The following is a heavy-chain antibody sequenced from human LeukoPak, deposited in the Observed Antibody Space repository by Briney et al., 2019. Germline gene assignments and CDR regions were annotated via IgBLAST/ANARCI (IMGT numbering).Heavy chain of an antibody. CDR3: QSRYLEWLLEY. D-gene: IGHD3-3*01. V-gene: IGHV4-39*01. CDR2: IHYSGST. CDR1: GDSISSSTYH. Sequence: PSETLSLTCTVSGDSISSSTYHWGWIRQPPGKGLECIASIHYSGSTYYNPSLESRVTISVDTSKNQFSLRLSSVTAADTAVYYCQSRYLEWLLEYWGQGTLVTVSS. J-gene: IGHJ4*02.